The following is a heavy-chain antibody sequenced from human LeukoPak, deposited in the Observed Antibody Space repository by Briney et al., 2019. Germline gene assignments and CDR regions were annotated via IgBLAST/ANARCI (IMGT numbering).Heavy chain of an antibody. CDR2: IYPGDSDT. V-gene: IGHV5-51*01. Sequence: GESLKISCKGSGYSFTSYWIGWVRQMPGKGLEWMGIIYPGDSDTRYSPSFQGHVTISADKSISTAYLQWSGLRASDTTMYYCARHADYGDNSKLGYWGQGSLVTVSS. CDR1: GYSFTSYW. J-gene: IGHJ4*02. CDR3: ARHADYGDNSKLGY. D-gene: IGHD4-23*01.